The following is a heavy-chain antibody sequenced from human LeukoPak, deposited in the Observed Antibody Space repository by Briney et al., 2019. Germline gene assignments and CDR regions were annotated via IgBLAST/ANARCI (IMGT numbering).Heavy chain of an antibody. CDR1: GFTFSSYW. J-gene: IGHJ5*02. Sequence: PGGSLRLSCAASGFTFSSYWMHWVRQAPGKGLVWVSRINSDGSSTSYADSVKGRFTISRDNAKNTLYLQMNSLRAEDTAVYYCARGPVVPAAIPNWFDPWGQGTLVTVSS. CDR3: ARGPVVPAAIPNWFDP. CDR2: INSDGSST. D-gene: IGHD2-2*01. V-gene: IGHV3-74*01.